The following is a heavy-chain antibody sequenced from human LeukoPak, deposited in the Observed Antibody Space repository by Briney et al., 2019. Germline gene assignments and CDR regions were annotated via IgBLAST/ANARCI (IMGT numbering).Heavy chain of an antibody. CDR2: IYYSGGA. CDR1: GGSIISSAYY. V-gene: IGHV4-39*01. Sequence: SETLSLTCTVSGGSIISSAYYWGWVRQPPGKGLEWIGNIYYSGGAYYNPSLKSRVTISVHTSKNQFSLKLTSVTATDTAVYYCARQGGSPDWFDPWGQGTLVIVSS. J-gene: IGHJ5*02. CDR3: ARQGGSPDWFDP. D-gene: IGHD1-26*01.